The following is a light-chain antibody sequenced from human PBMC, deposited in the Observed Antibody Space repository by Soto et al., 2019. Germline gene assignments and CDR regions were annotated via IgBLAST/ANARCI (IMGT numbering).Light chain of an antibody. V-gene: IGKV3-20*01. CDR1: QSVSNNY. Sequence: EIVLTQSPGTLSLSPGERATLSCRASQSVSNNYLAWYQQKPGQAPRLLIYGASNRATGIPDRFSGSGSGTDFTLTISSLEPDDFTVYYCQQHSDWPLTFGGGTKVDNK. CDR2: GAS. CDR3: QQHSDWPLT. J-gene: IGKJ4*01.